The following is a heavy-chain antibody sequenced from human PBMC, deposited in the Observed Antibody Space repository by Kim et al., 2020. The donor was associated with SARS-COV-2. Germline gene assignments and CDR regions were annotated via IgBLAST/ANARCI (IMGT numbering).Heavy chain of an antibody. CDR1: GFTFSSYG. CDR2: ISYDGSNK. D-gene: IGHD3-10*01. Sequence: GGSLRLSCAASGFTFSSYGMHWVRQAPGKGLEWVAVISYDGSNKYYADSVKGRFTISRDNSKNTLYLQMNSLRAEDTAVYYCAKASELLWFGELFSYYYYGMDVWGQGTTVTVSS. V-gene: IGHV3-30*18. CDR3: AKASELLWFGELFSYYYYGMDV. J-gene: IGHJ6*02.